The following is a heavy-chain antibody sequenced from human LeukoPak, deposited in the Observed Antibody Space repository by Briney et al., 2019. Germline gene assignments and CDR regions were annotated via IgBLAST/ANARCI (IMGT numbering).Heavy chain of an antibody. CDR3: ARDSVPHYYDSSGLPPD. CDR2: ISSSSSYI. J-gene: IGHJ4*02. D-gene: IGHD3-22*01. CDR1: GFTFSSYS. V-gene: IGHV3-21*01. Sequence: GGSLRLSCAASGFTFSSYSMNWVRQAPGKGLKWVSSISSSSSYIYYADSVKGRFTISRDNAKNSLYLQMNSLRAEDTAVYYCARDSVPHYYDSSGLPPDWGQGTLVTVSS.